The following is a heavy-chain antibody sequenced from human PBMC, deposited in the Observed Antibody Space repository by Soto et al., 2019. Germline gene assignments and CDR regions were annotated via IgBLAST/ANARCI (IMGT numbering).Heavy chain of an antibody. CDR2: INPDGNVG. CDR1: GFTFSTYW. J-gene: IGHJ4*02. Sequence: EVQLLGSGGGLVQPGGSLRLSCVGAGFTFSTYWMNWVRQAPGKGLEWVSNINPDGNVGTYVDSVRGRFTTCRDNAKNSMYVQMNSLRADDTAVYFCAGWGGHDYNYWGQGIMVTVSP. V-gene: IGHV3-7*03. D-gene: IGHD4-4*01. CDR3: AGWGGHDYNY.